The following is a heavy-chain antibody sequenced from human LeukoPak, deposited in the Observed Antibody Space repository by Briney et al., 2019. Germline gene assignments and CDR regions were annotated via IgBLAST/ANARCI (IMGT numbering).Heavy chain of an antibody. V-gene: IGHV4-31*03. J-gene: IGHJ6*02. D-gene: IGHD2-2*01. CDR2: IYYTGST. CDR3: AREGYCSSTSCPSTSYYYYGMDV. Sequence: SETLSLTCTVSGGSISSGGYYWTWIRQHPGKGLEWIGYIYYTGSTFFNPSLKSRVIISVDTSKNQFSLKLSSVTAADTAVYYCAREGYCSSTSCPSTSYYYYGMDVWGQGTTVTVSS. CDR1: GGSISSGGYY.